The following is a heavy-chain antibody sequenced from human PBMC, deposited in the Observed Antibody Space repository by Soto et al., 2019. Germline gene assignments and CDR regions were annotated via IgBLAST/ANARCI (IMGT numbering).Heavy chain of an antibody. V-gene: IGHV3-21*01. CDR2: ISSSAINI. Sequence: GGSLRLSCAASGFTFNRYNLNWFRQAPGRGLEWVSYISSSAINIYYADSVKGRFTISRNNARNSLYLQMNSLRAEDTAVYYCVRFSGLDVWGQGTTVTVSS. CDR3: VRFSGLDV. J-gene: IGHJ6*02. CDR1: GFTFNRYN.